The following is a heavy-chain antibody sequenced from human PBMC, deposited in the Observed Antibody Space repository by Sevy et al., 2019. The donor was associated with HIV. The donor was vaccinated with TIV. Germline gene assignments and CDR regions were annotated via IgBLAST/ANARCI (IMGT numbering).Heavy chain of an antibody. Sequence: GGSLRLSCAASGFTFSSYAMSWVRQAPGKGLEWVSSLSGGGDNTFYAHSVKGRFTISRDNSKNTLYLQMNSLRAEDTALYYCAKWSAGSWYDCWGQGTLVTVSS. CDR2: LSGGGDNT. V-gene: IGHV3-23*01. CDR1: GFTFSSYA. CDR3: AKWSAGSWYDC. J-gene: IGHJ5*01.